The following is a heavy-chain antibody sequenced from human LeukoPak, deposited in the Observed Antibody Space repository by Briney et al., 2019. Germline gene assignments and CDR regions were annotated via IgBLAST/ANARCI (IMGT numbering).Heavy chain of an antibody. CDR2: INQDGSEK. Sequence: PGGSLRLSCAASGFTFSSYWMSWVRQAPGKGLEWVAIINQDGSEKYYVDSVKGRFTISRDNAKNSLYLQMNSPSAEDTAVYYCALRRNFCIDYWGQGTLVTVSS. D-gene: IGHD3-3*01. J-gene: IGHJ4*02. CDR1: GFTFSSYW. V-gene: IGHV3-7*01. CDR3: ALRRNFCIDY.